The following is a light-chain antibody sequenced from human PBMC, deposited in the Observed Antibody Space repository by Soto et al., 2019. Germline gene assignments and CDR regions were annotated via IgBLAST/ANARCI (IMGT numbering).Light chain of an antibody. J-gene: IGLJ1*01. Sequence: QSVLTQPPSASETPGQRVAISCSGSSSNIGDNTVNWYQQLPGTAPKLLIYSDNQRPSGVPDQFSGSKSGTSASLAISGLQSEDEADYYCAAWDDSLNGYVFGTGTKLTVL. CDR1: SSNIGDNT. CDR3: AAWDDSLNGYV. CDR2: SDN. V-gene: IGLV1-44*01.